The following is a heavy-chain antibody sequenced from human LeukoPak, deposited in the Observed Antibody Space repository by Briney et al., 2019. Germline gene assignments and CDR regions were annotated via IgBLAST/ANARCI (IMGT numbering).Heavy chain of an antibody. D-gene: IGHD6-13*01. CDR3: ARVKYSSSWYGVRSYYYMDV. CDR1: GYSISSGYY. Sequence: ASGTLSLTCTVSGYSISSGYYWGWIRQPPGKGLEWIGNIHRSGSTYYNPSLKSRVTISVDTSKNQFSLMLSSVTAADTAVYYCARVKYSSSWYGVRSYYYMDVWGKGTTVTISS. J-gene: IGHJ6*03. V-gene: IGHV4-38-2*02. CDR2: IHRSGST.